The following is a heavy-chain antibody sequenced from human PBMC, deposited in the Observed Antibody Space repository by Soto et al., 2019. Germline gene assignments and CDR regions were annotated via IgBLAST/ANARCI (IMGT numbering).Heavy chain of an antibody. Sequence: SETLSLTCAVSGGSISSSNWWSWVRQPPGKGLEWIGEIYHSGSTNYNPSLKSRVTISVDKSKNQFSLKLSSVTAADTAVYYCAREPPQGAVAGHAEYFQHWGQGTLVTVSS. CDR2: IYHSGST. V-gene: IGHV4-4*02. J-gene: IGHJ1*01. D-gene: IGHD6-19*01. CDR1: GGSISSSNW. CDR3: AREPPQGAVAGHAEYFQH.